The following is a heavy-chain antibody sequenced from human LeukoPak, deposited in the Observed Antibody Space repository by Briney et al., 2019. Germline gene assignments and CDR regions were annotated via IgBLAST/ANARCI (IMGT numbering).Heavy chain of an antibody. Sequence: PSETLSLTCAVYGGSFSGYYWSWLRQPPGKGLEWIGEINHSGSTNYNPSLKSRVTISVDTSKNQFSLKLSSVTAADTAVYYCARVIVVVPAATLDVWGKGTTVTVSS. D-gene: IGHD2-2*01. V-gene: IGHV4-34*01. J-gene: IGHJ6*04. CDR1: GGSFSGYY. CDR3: ARVIVVVPAATLDV. CDR2: INHSGST.